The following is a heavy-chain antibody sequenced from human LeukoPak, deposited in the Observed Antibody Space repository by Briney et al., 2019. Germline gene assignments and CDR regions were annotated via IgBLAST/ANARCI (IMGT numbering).Heavy chain of an antibody. V-gene: IGHV5-51*01. CDR3: AKASGIAVAGSSHFFDY. Sequence: GESLKISCKGSGYSFTNYWIGWVRQMPGKGLEWMGIIYPGASDTRYSPSFQGQVSISADKSISTAYLQWSSLKASDTAMYYCAKASGIAVAGSSHFFDYRGQGTLVTVSS. J-gene: IGHJ4*02. D-gene: IGHD6-19*01. CDR1: GYSFTNYW. CDR2: IYPGASDT.